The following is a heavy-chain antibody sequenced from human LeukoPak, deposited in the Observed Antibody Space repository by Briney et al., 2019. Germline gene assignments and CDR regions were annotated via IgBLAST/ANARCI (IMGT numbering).Heavy chain of an antibody. CDR2: IYHGGST. J-gene: IGHJ4*02. Sequence: LSLTCAVSGGSISSGGYSWSWIRQPPGKGLEWIGYIYHGGSTYYNPSLKSRVTISVDRSKNQFSLKLSSVTAADTAVYYCARHIDSSGYYYDYWGQGTLVTVSS. V-gene: IGHV4-30-2*01. CDR1: GGSISSGGYS. CDR3: ARHIDSSGYYYDY. D-gene: IGHD3-22*01.